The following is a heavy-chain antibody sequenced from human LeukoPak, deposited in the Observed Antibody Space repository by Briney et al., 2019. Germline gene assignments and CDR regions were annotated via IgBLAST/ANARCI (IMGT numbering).Heavy chain of an antibody. D-gene: IGHD3-22*01. V-gene: IGHV1-2*02. J-gene: IGHJ4*02. CDR1: GYTFTGYY. CDR3: ARGYYYDSSGYYYGY. Sequence: GGSVKVSCKASGYTFTGYYMHWVRQAPGQGLEWMGWINPNSGGTNYAQKFQGRVTMTRDTSISTAYMELSRLRSDDTAVYYCARGYYYDSSGYYYGYWGQGTLVTVSS. CDR2: INPNSGGT.